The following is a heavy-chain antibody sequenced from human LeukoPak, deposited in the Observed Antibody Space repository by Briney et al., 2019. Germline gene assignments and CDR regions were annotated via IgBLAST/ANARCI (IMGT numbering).Heavy chain of an antibody. CDR3: ARHPSPQLHHFDY. V-gene: IGHV1-46*01. J-gene: IGHJ4*02. CDR2: INPSGDST. Sequence: ASVKVSCKASGNTFTSYYMHWVRQAPGQGLEWMGIINPSGDSTSYEQRFQGRLTMTRDTSTNTVYMELSSLRSEDTAVYYCARHPSPQLHHFDYWGQGTLVTVSS. CDR1: GNTFTSYY. D-gene: IGHD2-2*01.